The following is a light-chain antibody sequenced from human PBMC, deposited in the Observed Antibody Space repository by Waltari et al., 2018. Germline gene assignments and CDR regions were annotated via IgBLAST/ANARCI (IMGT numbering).Light chain of an antibody. J-gene: IGLJ3*02. Sequence: SYEVTQPPSVSVSPGQTATIACSGDKLEDKFTAWFRQRPGQSPVLIIYRDTKRPPGIPERFLGSNSGNTATLTISGTQAMDEGDYYCQAWDSSSVVFGGGTKLTVL. V-gene: IGLV3-1*01. CDR2: RDT. CDR3: QAWDSSSVV. CDR1: KLEDKF.